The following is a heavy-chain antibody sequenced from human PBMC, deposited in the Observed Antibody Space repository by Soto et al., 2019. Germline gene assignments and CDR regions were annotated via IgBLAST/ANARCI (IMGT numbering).Heavy chain of an antibody. CDR1: GFTFSSYA. V-gene: IGHV3-23*01. Sequence: GGSLSLSCAASGFTFSSYAMSWVRQSPGKGLEWVSAISGSGGSTYYADSVKGRFTISRDNSKNTLYLQMNSLRAEDTAVYYCAKAWVVPAAIPEYFQHWGQGTLVTVSS. CDR3: AKAWVVPAAIPEYFQH. J-gene: IGHJ1*01. CDR2: ISGSGGST. D-gene: IGHD2-2*02.